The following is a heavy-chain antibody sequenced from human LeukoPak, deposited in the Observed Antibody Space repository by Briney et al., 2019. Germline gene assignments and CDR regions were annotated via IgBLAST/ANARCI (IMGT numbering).Heavy chain of an antibody. J-gene: IGHJ5*02. CDR1: GFTFSSYA. CDR3: AKSGSGTHRLNWFDP. D-gene: IGHD3-10*01. V-gene: IGHV3-23*01. Sequence: PGGSLRLSCAASGFTFSSYAVTWVRHAPGKGLEWVSSISDSGGSTYYADSVKGRFTISRDNSKNTLYLQMNSLRAEDTAVYYCAKSGSGTHRLNWFDPWGQGTLVTVSS. CDR2: ISDSGGST.